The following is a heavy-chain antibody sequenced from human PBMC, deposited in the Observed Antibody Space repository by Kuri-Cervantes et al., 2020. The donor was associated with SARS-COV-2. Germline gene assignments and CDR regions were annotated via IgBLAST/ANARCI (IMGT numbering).Heavy chain of an antibody. J-gene: IGHJ3*02. CDR2: ISYDGSNK. CDR1: GFTFSSYA. CDR3: ARDQGGSYWWDAFDI. Sequence: GESLKISCAASGFTFSSYAMHWVRQAPGKGLEWVAVISYDGSNKYYADSVKGLFTISRDNSKNTLYLQMNSLRAEDTAVYYCARDQGGSYWWDAFDIWGQGTMVTVSS. V-gene: IGHV3-30-3*01. D-gene: IGHD1-26*01.